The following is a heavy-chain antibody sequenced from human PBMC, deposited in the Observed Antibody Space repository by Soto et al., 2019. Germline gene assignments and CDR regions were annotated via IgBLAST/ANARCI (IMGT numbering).Heavy chain of an antibody. J-gene: IGHJ4*02. V-gene: IGHV3-74*01. D-gene: IGHD3-3*01. CDR1: GFSFRSKW. CDR3: AREDFGVFSVAYFDY. Sequence: EVQLVESGGGLVQPGGSWSLSCAASGFSFRSKWMHWVRPAPGKGLVWVSRINTDGSSTSHADFVKGRFTISRDNAKNTLYLQMNSLRTEDTAVYYCAREDFGVFSVAYFDYWGQGTLVTVSS. CDR2: INTDGSST.